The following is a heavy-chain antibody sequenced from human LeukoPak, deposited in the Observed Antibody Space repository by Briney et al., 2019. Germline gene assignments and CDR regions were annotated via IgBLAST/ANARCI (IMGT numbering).Heavy chain of an antibody. V-gene: IGHV4-34*01. J-gene: IGHJ4*02. D-gene: IGHD2-8*01. Sequence: SETLSLTCAVYGGSFSGYYWSWIRQPPGKGLEWIGEINHSGSTNCNPSLKSRVTISVDTSKNQFSLKLSSVTAADTAVYYCARVPRIVLMVYAIRGGFDYWGQGTLVTVSS. CDR2: INHSGST. CDR1: GGSFSGYY. CDR3: ARVPRIVLMVYAIRGGFDY.